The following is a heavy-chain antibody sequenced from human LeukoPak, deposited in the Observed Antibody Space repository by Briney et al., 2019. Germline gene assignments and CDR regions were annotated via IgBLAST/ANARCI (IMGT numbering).Heavy chain of an antibody. CDR3: ASFSSWYGDYYYYYMDV. CDR2: IYYSGST. V-gene: IGHV4-39*01. CDR1: GGSISSSSYY. Sequence: PSETLSLTCTVSGGSISSSSYYWGWIRQPPGKGLEWIGSIYYSGSTYYNPSLKSRVTISVDTSRNQFSLKLSSVTAADTAVYYCASFSSWYGDYYYYYMDVWGKGTTVTVSS. J-gene: IGHJ6*03. D-gene: IGHD6-13*01.